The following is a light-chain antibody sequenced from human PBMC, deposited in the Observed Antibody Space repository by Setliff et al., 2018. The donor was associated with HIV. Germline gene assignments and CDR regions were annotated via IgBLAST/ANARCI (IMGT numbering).Light chain of an antibody. CDR3: SSFTDSNVYI. CDR2: DVR. J-gene: IGLJ1*01. CDR1: SSDVGGYDL. Sequence: ALTQPASVSGSPGQSIAISCTGTSSDVGGYDLVSWYRQRPGEAPKLIMYDVRHRAPGIFIRFSGSRSGTTASLTISELQTEDEADYFCSSFTDSNVYIFGTGTKVTVL. V-gene: IGLV2-14*01.